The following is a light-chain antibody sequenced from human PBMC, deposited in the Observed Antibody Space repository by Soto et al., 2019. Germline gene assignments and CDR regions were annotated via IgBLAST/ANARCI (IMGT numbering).Light chain of an antibody. CDR3: QSYDSSLSGSVL. V-gene: IGLV1-40*01. J-gene: IGLJ2*01. CDR2: DST. Sequence: QSVLTQPPSVSGAPGQRVTISCTGSSSNIGSGYAVHWYQQLPGTGPRLLIYDSTSRPSGVPDRFSGSKSGTSASLAITGLQAEDEADYYCQSYDSSLSGSVLFGGGTQLTVL. CDR1: SSNIGSGYA.